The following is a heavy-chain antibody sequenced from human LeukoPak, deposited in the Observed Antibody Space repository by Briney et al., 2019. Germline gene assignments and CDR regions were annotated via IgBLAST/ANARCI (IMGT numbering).Heavy chain of an antibody. CDR3: ARQTDYYDSSGYYPGADYFDY. Sequence: SETLSLTCTVSGGSISSYYWSWIRQPAGKGLEWIGRIYTSGSTNYNPSLKSRVTMSVDTSKNRFSLKLSSVTAADTAVYYCARQTDYYDSSGYYPGADYFDYWGQGTLVTVSS. CDR1: GGSISSYY. V-gene: IGHV4-4*07. D-gene: IGHD3-22*01. J-gene: IGHJ4*02. CDR2: IYTSGST.